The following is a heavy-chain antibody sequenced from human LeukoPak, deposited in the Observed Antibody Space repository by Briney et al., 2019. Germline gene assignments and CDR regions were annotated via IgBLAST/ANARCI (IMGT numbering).Heavy chain of an antibody. CDR1: GFSFSNYS. D-gene: IGHD3-10*01. V-gene: IGHV3-48*02. J-gene: IGHJ4*02. CDR2: ISSNSSTI. CDR3: ARAGSHNYGSGSGFYFDY. Sequence: GGSLRLSCAASGFSFSNYSMNWVRQAPGKGLEWVSYISSNSSTINYADSVKGRFTISRDNAKNSLYLQMNSLRDEDTAVYYCARAGSHNYGSGSGFYFDYWGQGTLVTVSS.